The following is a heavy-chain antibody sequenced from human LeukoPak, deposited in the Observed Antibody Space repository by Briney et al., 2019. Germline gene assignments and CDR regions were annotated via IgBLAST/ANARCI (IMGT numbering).Heavy chain of an antibody. J-gene: IGHJ4*02. CDR1: GGSFSGYY. D-gene: IGHD5-18*01. V-gene: IGHV4-34*01. CDR3: AREKERYSDY. Sequence: SETLSLTCAVYGGSFSGYYWSWIRQPPGKGLEWIGEINHSGSTNYNPSLKSRVTISVDTSKNQFSLKLSSVTAADTAAYYCAREKERYSDYWGQGTLVTVSS. CDR2: INHSGST.